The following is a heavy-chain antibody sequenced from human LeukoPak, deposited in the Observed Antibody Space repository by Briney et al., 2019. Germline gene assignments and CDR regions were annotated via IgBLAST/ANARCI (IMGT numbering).Heavy chain of an antibody. D-gene: IGHD2-15*01. V-gene: IGHV3-33*01. CDR2: IWYDGSNK. Sequence: GGSLRLSCAASGFTFSSYGMHWVRKAPGKGREWVAVIWYDGSNKYYADSVKGRFTISRDNSKNTLYLQMNSLRAEDTAVYYCARDSCSGGSCYSDYWGQGTLVTVSS. CDR1: GFTFSSYG. J-gene: IGHJ4*02. CDR3: ARDSCSGGSCYSDY.